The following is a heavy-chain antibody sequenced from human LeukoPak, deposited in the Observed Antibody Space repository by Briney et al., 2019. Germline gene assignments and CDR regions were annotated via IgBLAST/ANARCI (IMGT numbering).Heavy chain of an antibody. Sequence: SETLSLTCSVSGCSISSYFWSWIRQPAGKGLEWIGRIYSSGNTNYNPSLKSRVTMSVDTSKNQFSLKLSSVTAADTAVYYCARGSASPPAIPFDIWRQGTMVTVSS. CDR2: IYSSGNT. J-gene: IGHJ3*02. D-gene: IGHD2-2*02. CDR3: ARGSASPPAIPFDI. V-gene: IGHV4-4*07. CDR1: GCSISSYF.